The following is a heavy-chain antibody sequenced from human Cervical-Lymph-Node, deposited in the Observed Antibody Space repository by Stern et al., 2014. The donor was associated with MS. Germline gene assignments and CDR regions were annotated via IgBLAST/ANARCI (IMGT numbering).Heavy chain of an antibody. D-gene: IGHD1-26*01. Sequence: EVQLVESGGGLVKPGGSLRLSCAASGFTFRNAWMTWIRPAPGKGREWVGRIKSKTDGGTTDYAATVEGRYTISRDASKKTQYPQMNSRKTEDTAVYYCTTLDRSYPYYYYGMDVWGQGTTVTVSS. V-gene: IGHV3-15*01. J-gene: IGHJ6*02. CDR1: GFTFRNAW. CDR3: TTLDRSYPYYYYGMDV. CDR2: IKSKTDGGTT.